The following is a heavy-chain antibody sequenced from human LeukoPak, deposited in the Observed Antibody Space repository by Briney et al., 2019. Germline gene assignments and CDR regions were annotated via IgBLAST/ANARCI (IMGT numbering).Heavy chain of an antibody. CDR3: ARYGDCSNGVCYFDN. Sequence: GASVKLSCKASGYTFTSYYIHWVRQAPGQGLEWMGWINPKNGGTNYIQKFRGRVTMTRDTSTSTTYMEVTSLRSDDTAVYYCARYGDCSNGVCYFDNWGQGTLVTVSS. J-gene: IGHJ4*02. D-gene: IGHD2-8*01. CDR1: GYTFTSYY. CDR2: INPKNGGT. V-gene: IGHV1-2*02.